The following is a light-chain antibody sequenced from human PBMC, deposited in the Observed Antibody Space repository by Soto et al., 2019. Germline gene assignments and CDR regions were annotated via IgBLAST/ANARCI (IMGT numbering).Light chain of an antibody. Sequence: QSVLTQPPSASGSPGQSVTISCTGTSSDVGGYNYVSWYQQHPGKAPKLMIYEVSKRPSGVPDRFSGSKSGNTASLTVSGLQAEDEADYYCSSYAGSKDVFGGGTKLTVL. CDR3: SSYAGSKDV. V-gene: IGLV2-8*01. J-gene: IGLJ2*01. CDR1: SSDVGGYNY. CDR2: EVS.